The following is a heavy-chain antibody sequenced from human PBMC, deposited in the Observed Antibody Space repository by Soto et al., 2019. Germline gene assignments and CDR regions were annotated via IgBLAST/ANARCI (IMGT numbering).Heavy chain of an antibody. Sequence: SETLSLTCSVSGDSISSSYWSWIRQPPGKGLEWIGYIYYTGSTNYNPSLKSRVTMSIDTSKNTLYLHMNSLRAEDTAVYYCAKMYSGSSPLQYWGQGTLVTVSS. J-gene: IGHJ4*02. CDR1: GDSISSSY. CDR2: IYYTGST. CDR3: AKMYSGSSPLQY. D-gene: IGHD1-26*01. V-gene: IGHV4-59*12.